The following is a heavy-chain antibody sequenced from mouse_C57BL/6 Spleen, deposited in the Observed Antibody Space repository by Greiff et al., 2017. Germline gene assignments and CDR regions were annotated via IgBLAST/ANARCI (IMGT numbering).Heavy chain of an antibody. CDR2: IDPETGGT. CDR3: TRGHYYGSSLAWFAY. V-gene: IGHV1-15*01. Sequence: QVQLQQSGAELVRPGASVTLSCKASGYTFTDYEMHWVKQTPVHGLEWIGAIDPETGGTAYNQKFKGKAILTADKSSSTAYMELRSLTSEDSAVYYCTRGHYYGSSLAWFAYWGQGTLVTVSA. J-gene: IGHJ3*01. CDR1: GYTFTDYE. D-gene: IGHD1-1*01.